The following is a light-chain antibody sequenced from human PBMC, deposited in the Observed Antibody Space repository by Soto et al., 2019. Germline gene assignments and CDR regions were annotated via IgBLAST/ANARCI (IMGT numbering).Light chain of an antibody. CDR1: QSISSW. V-gene: IGKV1-5*03. J-gene: IGKJ2*01. CDR3: QQYNSYSRDT. CDR2: KAS. Sequence: DIQMTQSPSTLSASVGDRVTITCRASQSISSWLAWYQQKPGKAPKLLIYKASSLGSGVPSRFSGSGSGTEFTLTISSLQPDDFATYYCQQYNSYSRDTFGQGTKLEIK.